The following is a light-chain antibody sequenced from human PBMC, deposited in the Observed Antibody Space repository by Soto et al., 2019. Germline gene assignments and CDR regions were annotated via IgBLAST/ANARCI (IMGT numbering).Light chain of an antibody. CDR2: GAS. CDR3: QQCHRYLT. J-gene: IGKJ1*01. V-gene: IGKV1-5*01. CDR1: ESMSNC. Sequence: DIQMTQSPSTLSASVGDRVTITCRASESMSNCLAWYQQTPGKAPKLLISGASSLQSGVPSRFSGSASGTEFTLTISSLQPDDIATYYCQQCHRYLTFGQGTKGDIK.